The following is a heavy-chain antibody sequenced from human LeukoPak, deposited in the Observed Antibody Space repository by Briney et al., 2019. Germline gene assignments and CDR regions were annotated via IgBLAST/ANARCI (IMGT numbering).Heavy chain of an antibody. CDR3: ARGGYYYGSGRSRNWFDP. Sequence: SETLSLTCAVYGGSFSGYYWSWIRQPPGQGLEWIGEINHSGSTNYNPSLKSRVTISVDTSKNQFSLKLGSVTAADTAVYYCARGGYYYGSGRSRNWFDPWGQGTLVTVSS. CDR1: GGSFSGYY. CDR2: INHSGST. D-gene: IGHD3-10*01. V-gene: IGHV4-34*01. J-gene: IGHJ5*02.